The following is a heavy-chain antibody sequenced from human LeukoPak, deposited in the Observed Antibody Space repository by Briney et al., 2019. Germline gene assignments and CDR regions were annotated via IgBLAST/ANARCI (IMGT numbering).Heavy chain of an antibody. Sequence: GGSLRLSCAASGFTFDDYAMHWVRQAPGKGLEWVSLISWDGGSTYYADSVEGRFTISRDNSKNSLYLQMNSLRVEDTALYYCAKDSSGYYWDYWGQGTLVTVSS. CDR2: ISWDGGST. CDR3: AKDSSGYYWDY. V-gene: IGHV3-43D*03. D-gene: IGHD3-22*01. J-gene: IGHJ4*02. CDR1: GFTFDDYA.